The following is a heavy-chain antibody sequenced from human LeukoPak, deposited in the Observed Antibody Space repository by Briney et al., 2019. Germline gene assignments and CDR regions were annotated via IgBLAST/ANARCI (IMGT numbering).Heavy chain of an antibody. CDR1: GFTFSSYG. CDR3: ARSPYESYYYYMDV. Sequence: GGSLRLSCAASGFTFSSYGMYWVRQAPGKGLEYVSAISSDGGSTYYANSVKGRFTIFRDNSKNTLYLQMGSLRAEDMAVYYCARSPYESYYYYMDVWGKGTTVTVSS. J-gene: IGHJ6*03. CDR2: ISSDGGST. D-gene: IGHD2-8*01. V-gene: IGHV3-64*01.